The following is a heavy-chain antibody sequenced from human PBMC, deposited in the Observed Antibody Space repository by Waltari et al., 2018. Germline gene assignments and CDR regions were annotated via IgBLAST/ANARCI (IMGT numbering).Heavy chain of an antibody. Sequence: VRRCPGEGLGWIADINMMSGTRWYADSVTGRFTISPDNARNTLYLQMNSLRDEDTAVYYCARDYGYGFDYWGQGTLVTVSS. CDR3: ARDYGYGFDY. CDR2: INMMSGTR. J-gene: IGHJ4*02. D-gene: IGHD5-12*01. V-gene: IGHV3-48*02.